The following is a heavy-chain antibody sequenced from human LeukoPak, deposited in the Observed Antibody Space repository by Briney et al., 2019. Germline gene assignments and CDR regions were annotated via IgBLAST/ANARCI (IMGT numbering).Heavy chain of an antibody. J-gene: IGHJ4*02. CDR2: IYYSGST. V-gene: IGHV4-59*01. Sequence: SETLSLTCTVSGGSISSYYWNWIRQPPGKGLEGIGYIYYSGSTNYNPSLTSRVTISVDTSKNQFSLKLSSVTAADTAVYYCARGADSSGYYSIFYFDYWGQGPLVTVSS. CDR3: ARGADSSGYYSIFYFDY. D-gene: IGHD3-22*01. CDR1: GGSISSYY.